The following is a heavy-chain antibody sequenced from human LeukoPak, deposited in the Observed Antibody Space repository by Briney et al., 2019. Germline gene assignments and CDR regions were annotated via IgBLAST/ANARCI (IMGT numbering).Heavy chain of an antibody. V-gene: IGHV4-4*07. CDR3: ARDREYSTSSVYFDY. D-gene: IGHD6-6*01. J-gene: IGHJ4*02. Sequence: SETLSLTCTVSGGSISNYYWSWIRQPAGKGLEWIGRIYPSGSTNYNPSLKSRVTMSVDTSKNQFSLRLSSVTAADTAVYYCARDREYSTSSVYFDYWGQGTLVTVSS. CDR1: GGSISNYY. CDR2: IYPSGST.